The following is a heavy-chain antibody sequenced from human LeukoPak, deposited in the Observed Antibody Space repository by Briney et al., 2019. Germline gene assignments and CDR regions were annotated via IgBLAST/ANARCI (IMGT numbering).Heavy chain of an antibody. D-gene: IGHD4-17*01. Sequence: GGSLRLSCAASGFTFSSYAMSWVRQAPGKGLGWVSAISGSGGSTYYADSVKGRFTISRDNSKNTLYLQMNSLRAEDTAVYYCAKNDYGDYGYYYYYYMDVWGKGTTVTVSS. J-gene: IGHJ6*03. V-gene: IGHV3-23*01. CDR3: AKNDYGDYGYYYYYYMDV. CDR1: GFTFSSYA. CDR2: ISGSGGST.